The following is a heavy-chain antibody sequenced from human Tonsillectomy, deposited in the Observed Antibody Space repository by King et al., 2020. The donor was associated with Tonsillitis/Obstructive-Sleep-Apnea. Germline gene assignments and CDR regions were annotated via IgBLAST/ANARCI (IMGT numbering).Heavy chain of an antibody. Sequence: VQLVESGGGLVQPGGSLRLSCAASGFTFSSYWMHWVRQAPGKGLVWVSRINSDGSSTSYADSVKGRFTISRDNAKNTLYLQMNSLRAEDTAVYYCARGRAIVVVPAAMRRVGFDPWGQGTLVTVSS. CDR1: GFTFSSYW. J-gene: IGHJ5*02. D-gene: IGHD2-2*01. CDR3: ARGRAIVVVPAAMRRVGFDP. V-gene: IGHV3-74*01. CDR2: INSDGSST.